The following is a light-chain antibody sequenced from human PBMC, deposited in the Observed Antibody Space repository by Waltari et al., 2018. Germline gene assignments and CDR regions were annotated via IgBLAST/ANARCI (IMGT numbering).Light chain of an antibody. Sequence: QSALTQPASVSESPGPSITISCSGPSSDVGGYNYVCWYQQHPGKAPKLIIYDVAKRPSGVSNRFSGSKSGNTASLTISGLQAEDEADYYCFSYRSSSTWVFGGGTKLTVL. J-gene: IGLJ3*02. CDR3: FSYRSSSTWV. CDR2: DVA. V-gene: IGLV2-14*01. CDR1: SSDVGGYNY.